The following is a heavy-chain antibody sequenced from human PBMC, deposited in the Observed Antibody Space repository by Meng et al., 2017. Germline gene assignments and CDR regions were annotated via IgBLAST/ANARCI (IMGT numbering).Heavy chain of an antibody. V-gene: IGHV4-38-2*02. CDR1: GYSISSGYY. CDR2: IYHSGST. J-gene: IGHJ4*02. Sequence: SETLSLTCTVSGYSISSGYYWGWIRQPPGKGLEWIGSIYHSGSTYYNPSLKSRVTISVDTSKNQFSLKVRSVAAADTAVYYCARYREHYYDSSGYYRWSRGYYFDYWGQGTLVTVSS. CDR3: ARYREHYYDSSGYYRWSRGYYFDY. D-gene: IGHD3-22*01.